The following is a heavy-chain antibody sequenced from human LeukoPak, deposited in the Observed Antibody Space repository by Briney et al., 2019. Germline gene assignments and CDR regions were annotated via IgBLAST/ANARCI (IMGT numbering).Heavy chain of an antibody. Sequence: GASVKVSCKASGYTFTGYYMHWVRQAPGQGLEWMGRINPNSGGTNYAQKFQGRVTMTRDTSISTAYMELSRLRSDDTAVYYCARIQERYCSSTSCLGPWGYWGQGTLVTVSS. J-gene: IGHJ4*02. CDR1: GYTFTGYY. CDR3: ARIQERYCSSTSCLGPWGY. CDR2: INPNSGGT. D-gene: IGHD2-2*01. V-gene: IGHV1-2*06.